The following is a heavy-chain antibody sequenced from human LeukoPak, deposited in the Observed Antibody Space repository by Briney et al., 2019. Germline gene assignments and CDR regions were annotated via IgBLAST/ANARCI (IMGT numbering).Heavy chain of an antibody. J-gene: IGHJ4*02. V-gene: IGHV1-2*02. CDR1: GYTFTDSY. CDR2: IDPYSGGT. CDR3: ARAPLTVTYLD. D-gene: IGHD2-21*02. Sequence: ASVKVSCKASGYTFTDSYIHWVRQAPGQGLEWMGWIDPYSGGTNFAQKFQGRVTMTRDTSIYTAYMELSRLTSDDTAVYDCARAPLTVTYLDCGQGTLVTVSS.